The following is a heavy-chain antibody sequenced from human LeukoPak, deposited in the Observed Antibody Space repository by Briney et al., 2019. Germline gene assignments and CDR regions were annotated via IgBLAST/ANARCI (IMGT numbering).Heavy chain of an antibody. V-gene: IGHV3-33*01. Sequence: GGSLRRSCAASGFTFSSYGMHWVRQAPGKGLEWVAVIWYDGSNKYYADSVKGRFTISRDNSKNTLYLQMNSLRAEDTAVYYCARGQTVVTPPGDYWGQGTLVTVSS. J-gene: IGHJ4*02. CDR1: GFTFSSYG. D-gene: IGHD4-23*01. CDR3: ARGQTVVTPPGDY. CDR2: IWYDGSNK.